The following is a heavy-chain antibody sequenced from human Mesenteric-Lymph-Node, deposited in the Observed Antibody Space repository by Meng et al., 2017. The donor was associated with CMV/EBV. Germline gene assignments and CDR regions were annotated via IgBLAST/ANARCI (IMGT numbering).Heavy chain of an antibody. Sequence: ASVKVSCKASGYTFTGYYMHWVRQAPGQGLEWMGWISAYNGNTNYAQKLQGRVTMTTDTSTSTAYMELRSLRSDDTAVYYCASSPGTTGTRFDYWGQGTLVTVSS. D-gene: IGHD1-1*01. V-gene: IGHV1-18*04. CDR3: ASSPGTTGTRFDY. CDR2: ISAYNGNT. CDR1: GYTFTGYY. J-gene: IGHJ4*02.